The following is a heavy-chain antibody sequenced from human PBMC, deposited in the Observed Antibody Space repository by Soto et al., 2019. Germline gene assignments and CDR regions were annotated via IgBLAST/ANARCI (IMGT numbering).Heavy chain of an antibody. Sequence: QVQLVQSGAEVKKPGASVKVSCKASGYTFTSYGISWVRQAPGQGLEWMGWISAYNGNTNYAQKLEGRVTMTTDTSTSTADMELRSLRSDDTAVYYCATSTIFGVVIISGFDYWGQGTLVTVSS. CDR3: ATSTIFGVVIISGFDY. V-gene: IGHV1-18*01. D-gene: IGHD3-3*01. CDR2: ISAYNGNT. J-gene: IGHJ4*02. CDR1: GYTFTSYG.